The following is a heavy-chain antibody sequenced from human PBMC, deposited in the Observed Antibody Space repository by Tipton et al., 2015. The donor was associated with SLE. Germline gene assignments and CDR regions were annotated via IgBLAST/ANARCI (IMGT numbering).Heavy chain of an antibody. V-gene: IGHV4-61*02. D-gene: IGHD3-3*01. J-gene: IGHJ5*02. CDR3: AGSPFYDFWRNS. Sequence: TLSLTCTVSGASISSGSYFWSWIRQPAGKGLEWIGRIYASGYTNYNPSLKSRVTMSVDTSKNQFSLKLSSVTAADTALYYCAGSPFYDFWRNSWGQGTLVSVSS. CDR2: IYASGYT. CDR1: GASISSGSYF.